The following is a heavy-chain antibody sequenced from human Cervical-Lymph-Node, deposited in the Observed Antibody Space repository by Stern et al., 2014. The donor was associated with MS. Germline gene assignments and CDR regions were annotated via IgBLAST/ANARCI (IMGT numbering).Heavy chain of an antibody. D-gene: IGHD3-3*01. J-gene: IGHJ6*02. CDR1: GFTFSSSS. CDR3: ARSGYRPYGMDV. V-gene: IGHV3-48*01. CDR2: ISSSSTKI. Sequence: EVQLVESGGGLVQPGGSLRLSCAASGFTFSSSSMNWVRQAPGKGLEWVSHISSSSTKIYYADSVKGRFTISRDNAKNSLYLQMNSLRAEDTAVYYCARSGYRPYGMDVWGQGTTVTVSS.